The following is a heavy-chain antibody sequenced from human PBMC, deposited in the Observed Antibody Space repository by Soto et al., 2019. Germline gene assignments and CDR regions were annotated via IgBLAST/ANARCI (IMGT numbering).Heavy chain of an antibody. D-gene: IGHD1-1*01. Sequence: GGSLRLSCAASGFTFSSYSMNWVRQAPGKGLEWVSSISSSSSYIYYADSVKGRFTISRDNAKNSLYLQMNSLRAEDTAVYYCARVGTIPYYYYMDVWGKGTTVTVSS. CDR2: ISSSSSYI. J-gene: IGHJ6*03. CDR3: ARVGTIPYYYYMDV. CDR1: GFTFSSYS. V-gene: IGHV3-21*03.